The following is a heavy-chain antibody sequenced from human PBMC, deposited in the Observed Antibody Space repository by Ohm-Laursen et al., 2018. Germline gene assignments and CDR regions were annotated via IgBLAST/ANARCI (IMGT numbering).Heavy chain of an antibody. Sequence: SLRLSCAASGFTGSSKYMSWVRQAPGKGLEWVANINRDGGSESYVDSVQGRFTISRDNAKNLLYLQMNNLRAEDTAMYYCSRDYLSIWGQGTLVTVSS. J-gene: IGHJ3*01. V-gene: IGHV3-7*01. D-gene: IGHD2/OR15-2a*01. CDR3: SRDYLSI. CDR2: INRDGGSE. CDR1: GFTGSSKY.